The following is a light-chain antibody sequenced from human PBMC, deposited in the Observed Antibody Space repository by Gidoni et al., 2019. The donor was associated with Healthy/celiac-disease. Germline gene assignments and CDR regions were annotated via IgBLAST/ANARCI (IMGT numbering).Light chain of an antibody. CDR2: SNN. V-gene: IGLV1-44*01. CDR3: AAWDDSLNGPV. J-gene: IGLJ3*02. CDR1: RSNTGSTT. Sequence: QSVLTQPPSASGTPGQRVTISCSGSRSNTGSTTVNWYQQRPGTAPNLLIYSNNQRPSGVPDRFSGSKSGTSASLAISGLQSEDEADYYCAAWDDSLNGPVFGGGTKLTVL.